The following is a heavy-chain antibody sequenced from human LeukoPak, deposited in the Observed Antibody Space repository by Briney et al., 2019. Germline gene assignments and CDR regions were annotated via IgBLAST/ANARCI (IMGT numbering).Heavy chain of an antibody. CDR3: AKTYVWYYFDY. J-gene: IGHJ4*02. V-gene: IGHV3-23*01. CDR2: ISGSGGST. D-gene: IGHD3-16*01. Sequence: GGSLRLSCAASGFTFSSYGMSWVRQAPGKGLEWVSTISGSGGSTYYADSVKGRFTISRDNSKNTLYLQMNSLRAEDTAVYYCAKTYVWYYFDYWGQGILVTVSS. CDR1: GFTFSSYG.